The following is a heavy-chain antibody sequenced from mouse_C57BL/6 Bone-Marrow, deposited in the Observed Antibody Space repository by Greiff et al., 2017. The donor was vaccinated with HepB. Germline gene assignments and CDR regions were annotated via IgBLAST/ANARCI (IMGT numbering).Heavy chain of an antibody. Sequence: QVQLQQPGAELVMPGASVKLSCKASGYTFTSYWMHWVKQRPGQGLEWIGEIDPSDSYTNYNQKFKGKSTLTVDKSSSTAYMQLSSLTSEDSAVYYCARGLGGSPWLAYWGQGTLVTVSA. CDR2: IDPSDSYT. CDR3: ARGLGGSPWLAY. J-gene: IGHJ3*01. CDR1: GYTFTSYW. V-gene: IGHV1-69*01. D-gene: IGHD2-4*01.